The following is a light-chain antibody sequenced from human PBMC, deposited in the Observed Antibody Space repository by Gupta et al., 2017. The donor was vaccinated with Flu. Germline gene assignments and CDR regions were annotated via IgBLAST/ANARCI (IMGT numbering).Light chain of an antibody. CDR1: SSNIGAGYD. J-gene: IGLJ3*02. CDR3: QSYDSSLSGWV. CDR2: GNS. V-gene: IGLV1-40*01. Sequence: QSVLTHPPSVSGAPGQQVTIPCSGISSNIGAGYDVHWYQQLPGTAPKLLIYGNSNRPSGVPDRFSGSKSGTSASLAITWLQAEDEADYYCQSYDSSLSGWVFGGGTKLTVL.